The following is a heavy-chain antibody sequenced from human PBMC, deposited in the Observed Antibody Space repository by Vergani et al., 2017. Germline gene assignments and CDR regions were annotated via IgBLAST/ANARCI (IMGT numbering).Heavy chain of an antibody. Sequence: QVQLRESGPGLVKPSETLSLTCTVSGGSISSYYWSWIRQPAGKGLEWIGRMYATGSTNYNPSLRSRVTMSVDTSKSLFSLKLSSVTAADTAVYYCARGTVATQTAQYYFDYWGQGTLVTVSS. V-gene: IGHV4-4*07. CDR3: ARGTVATQTAQYYFDY. CDR1: GGSISSYY. CDR2: MYATGST. D-gene: IGHD4-23*01. J-gene: IGHJ4*02.